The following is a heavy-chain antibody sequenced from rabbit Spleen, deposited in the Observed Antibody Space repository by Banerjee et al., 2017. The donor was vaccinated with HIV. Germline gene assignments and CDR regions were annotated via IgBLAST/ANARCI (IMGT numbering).Heavy chain of an antibody. Sequence: QSLEESGGDLVKPGASLTLTCTASGFSFSSSYYMCWVRQAPGKGLEWIACIYAGSSGSTYYASWAKGRFTISKTSSTTVTLQMASLTAADTATYFCARQWRTTWGNLWGQGTLVTVS. CDR1: GFSFSSSYY. V-gene: IGHV1S40*01. J-gene: IGHJ4*01. CDR2: IYAGSSGST. CDR3: ARQWRTTWGNL. D-gene: IGHD1-1*01.